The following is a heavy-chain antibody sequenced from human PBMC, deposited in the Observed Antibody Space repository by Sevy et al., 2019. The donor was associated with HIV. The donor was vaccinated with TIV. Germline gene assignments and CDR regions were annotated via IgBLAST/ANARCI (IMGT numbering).Heavy chain of an antibody. V-gene: IGHV1-46*01. J-gene: IGHJ4*02. CDR1: GDTFTNNY. CDR3: VRADPDQHFDS. CDR2: FDPSAGNT. Sequence: ASVKVSCKASGDTFTNNYIHWVRQAPGQGLEWMGMFDPSAGNTTYAQKFQGRVTMTRVKSTSILYMELRSLRSEDTAVYYCVRADPDQHFDSWGQGTLVTVSS.